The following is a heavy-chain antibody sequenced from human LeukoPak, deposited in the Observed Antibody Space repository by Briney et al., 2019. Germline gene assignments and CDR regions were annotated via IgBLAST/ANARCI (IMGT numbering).Heavy chain of an antibody. Sequence: ASVKVSCKASGGTFSSYAISWVRQDPEQGLVSMGGIIPIFGTANYAQKFQGRVTITADESTSTAYMELSSLRSEDTAVYYCARAAPAAPRYFDYWGQGTLVTVSS. J-gene: IGHJ4*02. CDR1: GGTFSSYA. CDR2: IIPIFGTA. CDR3: ARAAPAAPRYFDY. V-gene: IGHV1-69*13. D-gene: IGHD2-2*01.